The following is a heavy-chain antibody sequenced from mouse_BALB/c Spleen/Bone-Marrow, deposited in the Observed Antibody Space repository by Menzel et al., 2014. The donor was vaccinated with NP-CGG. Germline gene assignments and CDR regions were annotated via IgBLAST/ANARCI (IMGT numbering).Heavy chain of an antibody. V-gene: IGHV1-54*01. CDR1: GYAFTNYL. D-gene: IGHD2-1*01. Sequence: QVQLQQSGAELVRPGTSVKVSCKASGYAFTNYLIEWVKQRPGQGLEWIGVINPGSGGTNYNEKFKGKATLTADKSSSTAYMQLSSLTPDDSAVYFCARIYYGNYYWGQGTTLTVSS. J-gene: IGHJ2*01. CDR3: ARIYYGNYY. CDR2: INPGSGGT.